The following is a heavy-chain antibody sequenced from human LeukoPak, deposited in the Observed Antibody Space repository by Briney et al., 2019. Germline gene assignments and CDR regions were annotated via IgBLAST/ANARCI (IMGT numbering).Heavy chain of an antibody. CDR1: GFTFGSYS. Sequence: GGSLRLSCAASGFTFGSYSMNWVRQAPGKGLEWLSYISGTTGIIYYADSVKGRFTISRDNAKNSLYLQMNSLRAEDTAVYYCAREVAYCGGDCSGGWFDPWGQGTLVTVSS. CDR3: AREVAYCGGDCSGGWFDP. D-gene: IGHD2-21*02. CDR2: ISGTTGII. V-gene: IGHV3-48*01. J-gene: IGHJ5*02.